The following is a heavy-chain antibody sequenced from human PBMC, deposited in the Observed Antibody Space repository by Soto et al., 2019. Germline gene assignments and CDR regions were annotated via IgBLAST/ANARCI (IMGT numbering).Heavy chain of an antibody. J-gene: IGHJ6*02. CDR2: INPNSGGT. CDR1: GYTFTGYY. V-gene: IGHV1-2*02. CDR3: ASASGTAVRWHYYGMDV. Sequence: ASVKVSCKASGYTFTGYYMHWVRQAPGQGLEWMGWINPNSGGTNYAQKFQGRVTMNRDTSISKAYMELSRLRSDDTAVYYCASASGTAVRWHYYGMDVWGQGTTVTVSS. D-gene: IGHD3-10*01.